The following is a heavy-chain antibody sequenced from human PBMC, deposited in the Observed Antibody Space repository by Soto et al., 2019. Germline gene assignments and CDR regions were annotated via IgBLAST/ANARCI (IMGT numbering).Heavy chain of an antibody. CDR3: ARDLDPSGSYYTDY. CDR2: ISYDGSNK. V-gene: IGHV3-30*03. D-gene: IGHD3-10*01. J-gene: IGHJ4*02. CDR1: GFTFSSYG. Sequence: QVQLVESGGGVVQPGRSLRLSCAASGFTFSSYGMHWVRQAPGKGLEWVAVISYDGSNKYYADSVKGRFTISRDNSKNTLYLQMNSLRAEDTAVYYCARDLDPSGSYYTDYWGPGTLVTVSS.